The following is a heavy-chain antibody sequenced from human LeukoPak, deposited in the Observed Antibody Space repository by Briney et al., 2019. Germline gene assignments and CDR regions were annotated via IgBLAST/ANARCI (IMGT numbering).Heavy chain of an antibody. CDR1: GYTFTGYY. D-gene: IGHD3-3*01. V-gene: IGHV1-69*02. CDR2: IIPILGIA. J-gene: IGHJ4*02. CDR3: ASFGAEGD. Sequence: SVKVSCKASGYTFTGYYMHWVRQAPGQGLEWMGRIIPILGIANYAQKFQGRVTITADKSTSTAYMELSSLRSEDTAVYYCASFGAEGDWGQGTLVIVSS.